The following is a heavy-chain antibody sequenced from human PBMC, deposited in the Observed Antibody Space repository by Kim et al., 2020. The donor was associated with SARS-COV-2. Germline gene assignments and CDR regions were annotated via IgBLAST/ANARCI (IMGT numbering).Heavy chain of an antibody. CDR2: ISGSGGST. Sequence: GGSLRLSCAASGFTFSSYAMSWIRQAPGKGLEWVSAISGSGGSTYYADSVKGRFTISRDNSKNTLYLQMNSLRAEDTAVYYCAKARTYYYDSSGYYYDYWGQGTLVTVSS. CDR3: AKARTYYYDSSGYYYDY. D-gene: IGHD3-22*01. CDR1: GFTFSSYA. J-gene: IGHJ4*02. V-gene: IGHV3-23*01.